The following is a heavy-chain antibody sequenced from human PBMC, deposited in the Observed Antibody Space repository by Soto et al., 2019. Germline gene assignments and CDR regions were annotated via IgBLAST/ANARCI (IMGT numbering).Heavy chain of an antibody. CDR1: GFTFSSYA. CDR2: ISGSGGST. CDR3: AKGLSGYSSSHLDY. V-gene: IGHV3-23*01. J-gene: IGHJ4*02. D-gene: IGHD6-13*01. Sequence: GGSLRLSCAASGFTFSSYAMSWVRQAPGKGLEWVSAISGSGGSTYYADSVKGRFTISRDNSKNTLYLQMNSLRAEDTAVYYCAKGLSGYSSSHLDYWGQGTLVTVSS.